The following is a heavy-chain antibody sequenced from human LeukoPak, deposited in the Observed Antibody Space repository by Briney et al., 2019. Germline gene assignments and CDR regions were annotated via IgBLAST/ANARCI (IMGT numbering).Heavy chain of an antibody. CDR2: INPNSGDT. D-gene: IGHD2-2*01. CDR1: GYTFTGYH. V-gene: IGHV1-2*06. Sequence: ASVNVSCKASGYTFTGYHMHWVRQAPGQGLEWMGRINPNSGDTNYAQKFQGRVTVTRDTSISTAYMDLSRLRSDDTAVYYCARDYCSSTSCLFDYWGQGTLVTVSS. CDR3: ARDYCSSTSCLFDY. J-gene: IGHJ4*02.